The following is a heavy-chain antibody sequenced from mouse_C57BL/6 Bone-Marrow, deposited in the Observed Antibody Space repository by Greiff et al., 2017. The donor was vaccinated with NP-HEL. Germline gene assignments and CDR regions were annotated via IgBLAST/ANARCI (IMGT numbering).Heavy chain of an antibody. V-gene: IGHV1-69*01. CDR1: GYTFTSYW. Sequence: QVQLQQPGAELVMPGASVKLSCKASGYTFTSYWMHWVKQRPGQGLEWIGEIDPSNSYTNYNQKFKGKATLTVDKSSSTAYMQLSSLTSEDSAVYYCSRDTVVAHWYCDFWGTGTTVTVSA. D-gene: IGHD1-1*01. CDR3: SRDTVVAHWYCDF. J-gene: IGHJ1*03. CDR2: IDPSNSYT.